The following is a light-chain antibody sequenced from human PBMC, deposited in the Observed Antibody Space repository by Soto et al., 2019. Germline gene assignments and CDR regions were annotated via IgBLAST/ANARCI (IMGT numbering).Light chain of an antibody. V-gene: IGKV3-11*01. J-gene: IGKJ1*01. CDR2: GAS. CDR1: QTINNN. CDR3: QQRSNWQWT. Sequence: VMTQAPATLSVSPGERATLSCRASQTINNNVAWYQLKDGQVPRLVIYGASTRATDIPARFSGSGSGTEFTLTISSLEPEDFAVYYCQQRSNWQWTFGQGTKVDIK.